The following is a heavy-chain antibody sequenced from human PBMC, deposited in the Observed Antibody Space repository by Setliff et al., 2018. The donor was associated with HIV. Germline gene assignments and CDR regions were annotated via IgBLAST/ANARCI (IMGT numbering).Heavy chain of an antibody. CDR3: ARSPYDYVWGSYRAFDY. CDR2: IYTSGST. J-gene: IGHJ4*02. CDR1: GGSISSYC. V-gene: IGHV4-4*09. D-gene: IGHD3-16*02. Sequence: PSETLSLTCTVSGGSISSYCWSWIRQPPGKGLEWIGYIYTSGSTNYNPSLKSRVTISVDTSKNQFSLKLSSVTAADTAVYYCARSPYDYVWGSYRAFDYWGQGTLVTVSS.